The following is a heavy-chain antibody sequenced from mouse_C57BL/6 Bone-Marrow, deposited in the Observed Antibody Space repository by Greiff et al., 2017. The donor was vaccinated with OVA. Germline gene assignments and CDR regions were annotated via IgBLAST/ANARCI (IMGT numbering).Heavy chain of an antibody. CDR1: GFTFTSYW. V-gene: IGHV1-59*01. J-gene: IGHJ2*01. CDR2: IDPSDSYT. CDR3: ATGGGY. Sequence: QVQLQQPGAELVRPGTSVKLSCKASGFTFTSYWMHWVKQRPGQGLEWIGVIDPSDSYTNYNQKFKGKATLTVDTSSSTAYMQLSSLTSEDSAVYYCATGGGYGGQGTTLTVSS.